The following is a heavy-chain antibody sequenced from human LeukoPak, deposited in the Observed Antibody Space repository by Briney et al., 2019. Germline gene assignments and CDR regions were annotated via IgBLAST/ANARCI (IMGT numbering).Heavy chain of an antibody. J-gene: IGHJ4*02. CDR3: ARGVDY. CDR2: IYSGGST. Sequence: QAGGSLRLSCAASEFSVGSNYMTWVRQAPGKGLEWVSLIYSGGSTYYADSVKGRFTISRDNSKNTLYLQMNSLRAEDTAVYYCARGVDYWGQGTLVTVSS. CDR1: EFSVGSNY. V-gene: IGHV3-66*01.